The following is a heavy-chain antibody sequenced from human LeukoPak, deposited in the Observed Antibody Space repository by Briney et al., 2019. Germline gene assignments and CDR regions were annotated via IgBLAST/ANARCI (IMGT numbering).Heavy chain of an antibody. CDR2: IYTTGGT. Sequence: PSETLSLTCTVSGGSISDNYWTWIRQPAGKGLEWIGRIYTTGGTNFNPSLKSRVTMSVDTSKNQFSLKLRSVTAADTAVYYCARDRYDSVYSWFDPWGQGTLVTVSS. V-gene: IGHV4-4*07. J-gene: IGHJ5*02. CDR3: ARDRYDSVYSWFDP. CDR1: GGSISDNY. D-gene: IGHD3-22*01.